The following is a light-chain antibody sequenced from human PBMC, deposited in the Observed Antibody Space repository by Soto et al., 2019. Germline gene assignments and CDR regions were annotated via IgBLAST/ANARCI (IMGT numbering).Light chain of an antibody. J-gene: IGLJ1*01. Sequence: QSALTQPPSASGSPGQSVTISCTGTSSDVGGYKYVSWYQQHPGKAPKLIIYQVSERPSGVPGRFSGSKSGNTASLTVSGLQAEDDADYYCTSYAGSTYVFGTGTKLTVL. CDR3: TSYAGSTYV. V-gene: IGLV2-8*01. CDR1: SSDVGGYKY. CDR2: QVS.